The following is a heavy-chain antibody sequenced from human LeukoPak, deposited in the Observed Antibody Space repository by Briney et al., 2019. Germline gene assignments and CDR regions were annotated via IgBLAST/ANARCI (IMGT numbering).Heavy chain of an antibody. V-gene: IGHV4-34*01. D-gene: IGHD5-12*01. CDR2: INHSGST. CDR1: GGSFSGYY. J-gene: IGHJ4*02. Sequence: SETLSLTCAVYGGSFSGYYWSWIRHPPGKGLEWIGEINHSGSTNYNPSLKSRVTISRDTSSNQFSLNLNSVTAADTAVYYCARRGMYVYSGYDFDYWGQGTLVTVSS. CDR3: ARRGMYVYSGYDFDY.